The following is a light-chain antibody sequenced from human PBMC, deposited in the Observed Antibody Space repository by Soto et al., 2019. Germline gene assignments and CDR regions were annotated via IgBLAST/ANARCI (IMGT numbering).Light chain of an antibody. CDR3: QQFGSSHGFT. J-gene: IGKJ3*01. CDR1: QSINSRY. V-gene: IGKV3-20*01. Sequence: EIVLTQSPGTLSLSPGERATLSCRASQSINSRYLAWYQQKPGQAPRLLIYGASSRATGIPDRFSGSGSATDLTLTISRLEPEDFAVYYCQQFGSSHGFTFGPGTKVDIK. CDR2: GAS.